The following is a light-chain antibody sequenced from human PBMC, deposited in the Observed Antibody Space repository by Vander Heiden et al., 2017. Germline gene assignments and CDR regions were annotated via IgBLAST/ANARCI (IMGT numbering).Light chain of an antibody. CDR3: QQYGGSPLYT. J-gene: IGKJ2*01. Sequence: IVLTQSPGTLSLSPGERATLSCRASQSVSTTYLAWYQQKPGQAPRLLIYGAFNRATGIPDRFSGSVSGTDFTLTISRLEPEDFAVYYCQQYGGSPLYTFGQGTKLEI. CDR2: GAF. CDR1: QSVSTTY. V-gene: IGKV3-20*01.